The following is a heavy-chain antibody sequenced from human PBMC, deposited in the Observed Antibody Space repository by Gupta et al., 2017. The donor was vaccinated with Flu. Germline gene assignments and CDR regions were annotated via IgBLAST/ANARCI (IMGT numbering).Heavy chain of an antibody. CDR1: GSSFSTYG. J-gene: IGHJ6*02. V-gene: IGHV3-33*01. Sequence: QMQMVESGGGVVQPGKSLRLSCAGSGSSFSTYGMHWVRQAPGKGLEWVAVIWHDGSKTYYADSVKGRFTISRDNSKSTVFLQMNSLRAEDTAMYYCARALCRGGECYFSYYYYGMDVWGQGTTVTVSS. D-gene: IGHD2-15*01. CDR3: ARALCRGGECYFSYYYYGMDV. CDR2: IWHDGSKT.